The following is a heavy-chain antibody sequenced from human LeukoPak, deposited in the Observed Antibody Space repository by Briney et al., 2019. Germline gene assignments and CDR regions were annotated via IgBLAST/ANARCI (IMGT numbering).Heavy chain of an antibody. D-gene: IGHD2-2*01. CDR1: GGSISSGSYY. Sequence: PSETLSLTCTVSGGSISSGSYYWSWIRQPAGKGLEWIGRIYTSGSTNYNPSLKSRVTISVDTCKNQFSLKLSSVTAADTAVYYCARSIYIVVVPAAAYYYGMDVWGQGTTVTVSS. J-gene: IGHJ6*02. V-gene: IGHV4-61*02. CDR2: IYTSGST. CDR3: ARSIYIVVVPAAAYYYGMDV.